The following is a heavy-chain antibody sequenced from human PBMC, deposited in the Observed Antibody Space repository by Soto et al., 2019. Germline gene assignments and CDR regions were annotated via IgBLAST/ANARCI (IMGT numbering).Heavy chain of an antibody. CDR3: ASLEVGATTMGYYFDY. Sequence: QVQLVQSGAEVKKPGSSVKVSCKASGGTFSSYAITWVRQAPGQGLEWMGGIIPIFGTANYAQKFQGRVTITADESTSTDYMELSSLRSEDTAVYYCASLEVGATTMGYYFDYWGQGTLVTVSS. V-gene: IGHV1-69*01. J-gene: IGHJ4*02. CDR1: GGTFSSYA. CDR2: IIPIFGTA. D-gene: IGHD1-26*01.